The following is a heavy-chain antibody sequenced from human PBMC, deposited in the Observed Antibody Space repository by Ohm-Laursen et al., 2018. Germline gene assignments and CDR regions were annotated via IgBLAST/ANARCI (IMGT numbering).Heavy chain of an antibody. Sequence: SLRLSCSASGFTFNSYSINWVRQAPGKGLEWVSSISSTSTYIYYADSVKGRFTISRDNAKNSLYLQMDSLRAEDTAVYYCARDSETSPYYFDHWGQGILVTVSS. CDR3: ARDSETSPYYFDH. CDR1: GFTFNSYS. CDR2: ISSTSTYI. V-gene: IGHV3-21*01. J-gene: IGHJ4*02.